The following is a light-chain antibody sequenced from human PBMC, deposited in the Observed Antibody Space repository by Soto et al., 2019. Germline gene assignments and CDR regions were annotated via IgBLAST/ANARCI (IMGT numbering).Light chain of an antibody. CDR2: AAS. Sequence: DIQMTQSPSSLSSSVWDRVTITCRASQTLSSYLNWYQHKPGKAPKLLIFAASTLQTGVPSRFSGSGSGTDFALTISSLQPEDFATYYCQQSYSTQTFGQGTKVDIK. CDR1: QTLSSY. CDR3: QQSYSTQT. V-gene: IGKV1-39*01. J-gene: IGKJ1*01.